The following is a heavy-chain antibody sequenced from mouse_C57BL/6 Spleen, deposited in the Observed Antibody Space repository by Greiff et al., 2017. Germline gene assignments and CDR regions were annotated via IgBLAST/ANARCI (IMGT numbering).Heavy chain of an antibody. Sequence: EVQLVESGEGLVKPGGSLKLSCAASGFTFSSYAMSRVRQTPEKRLEWVAYISSGGDYIYYADTVKGRFTISRDNARNTLYLQMSSLKSEDTAMYYCTRDPSNYGSKGYFDVWGTGTTVTVSS. J-gene: IGHJ1*03. CDR2: ISSGGDYI. D-gene: IGHD1-1*01. V-gene: IGHV5-9-1*02. CDR1: GFTFSSYA. CDR3: TRDPSNYGSKGYFDV.